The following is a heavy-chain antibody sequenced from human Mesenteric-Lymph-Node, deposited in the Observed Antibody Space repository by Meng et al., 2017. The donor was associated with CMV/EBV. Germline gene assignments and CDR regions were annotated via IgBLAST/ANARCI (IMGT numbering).Heavy chain of an antibody. V-gene: IGHV3-74*01. J-gene: IGHJ3*02. D-gene: IGHD3-3*01. CDR3: ARDVDFWSGIGDFDI. CDR1: GFTFSIYW. Sequence: GGSLRLSCAASGFTFSIYWMHWVRQAPGKGLVWVSRINSDGNSTSYADSVKGRFTISRDNAKNTLYLQMNSLRAEDTAVYYCARDVDFWSGIGDFDIWGQGTMVTVSS. CDR2: INSDGNST.